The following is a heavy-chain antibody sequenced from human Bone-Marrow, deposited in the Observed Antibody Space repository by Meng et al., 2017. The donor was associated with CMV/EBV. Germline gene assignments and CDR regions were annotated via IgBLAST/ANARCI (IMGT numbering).Heavy chain of an antibody. D-gene: IGHD3-3*01. V-gene: IGHV4-39*01. Sequence: SETLSLTCTVSGGSISSSSYYWGWIRQPPGKGLEWIGSIYYTGSTYYNPSLKSRVTISVDTSKNQFSLKLSSVTAADTAVYYCASRYYDFWSGYVRYDPWGQGTLVTFAS. CDR1: GGSISSSSYY. CDR3: ASRYYDFWSGYVRYDP. J-gene: IGHJ5*02. CDR2: IYYTGST.